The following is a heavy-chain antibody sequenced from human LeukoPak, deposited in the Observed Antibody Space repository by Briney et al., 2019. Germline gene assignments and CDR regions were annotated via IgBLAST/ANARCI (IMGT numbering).Heavy chain of an antibody. CDR1: VYSISSAYY. Sequence: PSETLSLACTVSVYSISSAYYWGWIRQPPGKGLEWIGRIYHSGRTYYNPSLKSRVTISVDTSKNQFSLKLSSVTAADTAVYYCARDRIAVAATPWYYSYYMDVWGKGTTVTVSS. D-gene: IGHD6-19*01. V-gene: IGHV4-38-2*02. CDR3: ARDRIAVAATPWYYSYYMDV. J-gene: IGHJ6*03. CDR2: IYHSGRT.